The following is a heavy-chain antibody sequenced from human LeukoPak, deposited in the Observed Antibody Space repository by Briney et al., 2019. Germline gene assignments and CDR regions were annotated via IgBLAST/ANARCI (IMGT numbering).Heavy chain of an antibody. D-gene: IGHD3-9*01. CDR1: GFTFINYW. J-gene: IGHJ6*02. CDR3: ARAGYPGAVDV. CDR2: IKPDGSEK. V-gene: IGHV3-7*05. Sequence: PGGSLRLSCAASGFTFINYWMNWVRQAPGKGLEWVAYIKPDGSEKQCMDSGKGRFTISRDNSKNLLYLQMNGLRSEDTAVYYCARAGYPGAVDVWGQGTTVIVS.